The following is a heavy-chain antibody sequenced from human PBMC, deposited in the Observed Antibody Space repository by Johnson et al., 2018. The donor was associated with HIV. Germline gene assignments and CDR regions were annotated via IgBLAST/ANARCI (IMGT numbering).Heavy chain of an antibody. CDR2: ISWNSGSI. CDR3: AKGSGGEADAFDI. J-gene: IGHJ3*02. Sequence: QLVESGGGLVQPGGSLRLSCAASGFPFSSFAMSWVRQAPGKGLEWVSSISWNSGSIGYADSVKGRFTISRDNAKNSLYLQMNSLRAEDPALYYCAKGSGGEADAFDIWGQGTMVTVSS. D-gene: IGHD3-16*01. CDR1: GFPFSSFA. V-gene: IGHV3-9*01.